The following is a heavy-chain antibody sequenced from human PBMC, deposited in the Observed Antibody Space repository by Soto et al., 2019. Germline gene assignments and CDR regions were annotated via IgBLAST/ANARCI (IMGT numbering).Heavy chain of an antibody. CDR3: ARDKYSGYNDALDI. D-gene: IGHD5-12*01. J-gene: IGHJ3*02. V-gene: IGHV3-33*01. CDR1: GFTFSSYG. CDR2: IWYDGSNK. Sequence: GGSLRLSCAASGFTFSSYGMHWVRQAPGKGLEWVAVIWYDGSNKYYADSVKGRFTISRDNSKNTLYLQMNSLRAEDTAVYYCARDKYSGYNDALDIWGQGTMVTVSS.